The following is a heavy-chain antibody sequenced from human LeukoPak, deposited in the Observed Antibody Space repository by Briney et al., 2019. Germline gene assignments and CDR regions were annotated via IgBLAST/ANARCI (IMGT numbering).Heavy chain of an antibody. D-gene: IGHD3-3*01. J-gene: IGHJ4*02. CDR2: IIPIFGTA. Sequence: GASVKVSCKASGGTFSSYAISWVRQAPGQGLEWMGGIIPIFGTANYAQKFQGRVTITADESTSTAYMELSSLRSEDTAVYYCARGQYYDFWSGSNAPIDYWGQGTLVTVSS. V-gene: IGHV1-69*13. CDR1: GGTFSSYA. CDR3: ARGQYYDFWSGSNAPIDY.